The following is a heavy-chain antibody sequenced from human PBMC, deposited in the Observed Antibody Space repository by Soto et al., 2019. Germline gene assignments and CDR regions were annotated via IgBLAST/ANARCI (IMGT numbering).Heavy chain of an antibody. CDR1: GGSFSGYY. CDR2: INHCGST. V-gene: IGHV4-34*01. CDR3: ASVGGRLRYNLDRDD. Sequence: ASETLSLTCAVYGGSFSGYYWSWIRQPPGKGLDWFGEINHCGSTNYHPSLKSRVIISVDTSKNQFSLKLGSVTAAVTAVYYCASVGGRLRYNLDRDDWGQGTLVTVSS. D-gene: IGHD3-9*01. J-gene: IGHJ4*02.